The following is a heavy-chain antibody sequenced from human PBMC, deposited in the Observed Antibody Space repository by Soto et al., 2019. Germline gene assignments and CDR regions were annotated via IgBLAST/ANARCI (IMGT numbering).Heavy chain of an antibody. J-gene: IGHJ5*02. CDR3: VKNSGWFNT. D-gene: IGHD3-10*01. V-gene: IGHV3-23*01. CDR2: IDGSGGIT. Sequence: QLLQSGGGLVQPGGSLTLSFAASGFTFGTTDMSWVRKAPGEGLEWVSTIDGSGGITYYADSVKGRFTISRDNSRNTVYLQMNSLRGDDTALYYCVKNSGWFNTWCQGALVTVSS. CDR1: GFTFGTTD.